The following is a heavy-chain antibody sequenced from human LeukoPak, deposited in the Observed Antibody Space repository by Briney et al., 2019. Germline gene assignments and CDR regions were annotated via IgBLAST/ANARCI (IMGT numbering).Heavy chain of an antibody. CDR1: GYSFTNYY. V-gene: IGHV1-46*01. J-gene: IGHJ3*02. CDR3: AREGLTDYRASRSFDI. Sequence: ASVKVSCKASGYSFTNYYMHGVRHVPGQGPEWMGLINPSGGTKYAQKFQDRVTMTRDTSTSTIYMELSSLRSDDRAVYYCAREGLTDYRASRSFDIWGQGTMVTVSS. CDR2: INPSGGT. D-gene: IGHD4-11*01.